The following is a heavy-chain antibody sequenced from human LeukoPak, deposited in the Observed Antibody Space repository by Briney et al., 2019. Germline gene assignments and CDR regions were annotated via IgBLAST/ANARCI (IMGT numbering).Heavy chain of an antibody. V-gene: IGHV4-34*01. J-gene: IGHJ4*01. CDR2: IHYGGST. CDR3: ARHYGHAFDY. Sequence: SETLSLTCAVYGGSLSGYYWRWIRQAPEKGLEWIGEIHYGGSTKYNPSLNSRVTISVDTSMNQFSLQMRSMTAADTAVYYCARHYGHAFDYWGQGALVTVSS. CDR1: GGSLSGYY. D-gene: IGHD3-16*01.